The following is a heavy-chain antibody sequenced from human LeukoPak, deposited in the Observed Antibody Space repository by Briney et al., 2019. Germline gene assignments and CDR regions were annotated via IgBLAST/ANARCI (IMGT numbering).Heavy chain of an antibody. D-gene: IGHD6-13*01. V-gene: IGHV3-74*01. J-gene: IGHJ4*02. CDR1: GFTFSQNW. Sequence: PGGSLRLSCAASGFTFSQNWLHWVRQAPGKGLVWVSRISPDDKSTSYADSVKGRFTISRDNAKNTLYLQMNSLRVEDTAVYYCARDKFGRAAVDWGQGALVTVSS. CDR3: ARDKFGRAAVD. CDR2: ISPDDKST.